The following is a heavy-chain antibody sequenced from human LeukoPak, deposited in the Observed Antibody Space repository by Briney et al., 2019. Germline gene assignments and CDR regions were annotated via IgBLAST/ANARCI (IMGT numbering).Heavy chain of an antibody. CDR1: GFTFTTHW. CDR2: IKPDGSDT. V-gene: IGHV3-74*01. D-gene: IGHD2-15*01. CDR3: ARDPSYAGYCSGGSCYFFDY. J-gene: IGHJ4*02. Sequence: GGSLRLSCGASGFTFTTHWINWVRQAPGKGLEWVSRIKPDGSDTNYADSVKGRFTISRDNAKNSLYLQMNSLRAEDTAVYYCARDPSYAGYCSGGSCYFFDYWGQGTLVTVSS.